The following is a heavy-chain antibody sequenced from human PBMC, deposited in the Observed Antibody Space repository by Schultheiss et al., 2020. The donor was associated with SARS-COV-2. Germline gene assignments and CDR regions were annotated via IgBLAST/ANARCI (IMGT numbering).Heavy chain of an antibody. D-gene: IGHD6-13*01. V-gene: IGHV4-4*07. CDR1: GGSISSYY. J-gene: IGHJ6*02. CDR3: ARQRRGSSSWYALSNYYYYYGMDV. Sequence: SETLSLTCTVSGGSISSYYWSWIRQPAGKGLEWIGRIYTSGSTNYNPSLKSRVTISVDTSKNQFSLKLSSVTAADTAMYYCARQRRGSSSWYALSNYYYYYGMDVWGQGTTVTVSS. CDR2: IYTSGST.